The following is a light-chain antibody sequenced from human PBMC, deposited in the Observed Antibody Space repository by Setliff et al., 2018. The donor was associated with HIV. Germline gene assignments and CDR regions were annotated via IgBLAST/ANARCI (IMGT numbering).Light chain of an antibody. CDR1: SSNIGAGYD. J-gene: IGLJ1*01. V-gene: IGLV1-40*01. Sequence: QSVLTQPPSVSGAPGQRVTISCTGTSSNIGAGYDVHWYQQLPGTAPKLLIYDNSNRPSGVPDRFSGSKSGTSASLAIPGLQAEDEADYYCQSYDSSLSGSYVFGTGTKVTV. CDR2: DNS. CDR3: QSYDSSLSGSYV.